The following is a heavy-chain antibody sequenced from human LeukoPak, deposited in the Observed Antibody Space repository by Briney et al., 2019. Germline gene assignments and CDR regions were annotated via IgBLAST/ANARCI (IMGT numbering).Heavy chain of an antibody. CDR2: IWYDGSNK. V-gene: IGHV3-33*01. Sequence: GGSLRLSCAASGFTFSSYGMHWVRQAPGKGLEWVAVIWYDGSNKYYADSVKGRFTISRDNAKNSLYLQMNSLRAEDTAVYYCARAEVAAGIDVNWFDPWGQGTLVTVSS. CDR3: ARAEVAAGIDVNWFDP. J-gene: IGHJ5*02. D-gene: IGHD6-13*01. CDR1: GFTFSSYG.